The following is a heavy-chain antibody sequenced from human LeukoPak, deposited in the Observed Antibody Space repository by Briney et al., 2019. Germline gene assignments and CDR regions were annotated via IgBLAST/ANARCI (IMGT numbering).Heavy chain of an antibody. J-gene: IGHJ4*02. CDR3: ARLRGAMTPVTSDFDY. Sequence: SETLSLTCTVSGGSISGSSYYWAWIRQPPGKGLEWIGSGFYSGSAYYNPSLKSRVTISVDTSKNQFSLNLSSLTDADTAVYYCARLRGAMTPVTSDFDYWGQGTLVTVSS. CDR1: GGSISGSSYY. D-gene: IGHD4-17*01. CDR2: GFYSGSA. V-gene: IGHV4-39*01.